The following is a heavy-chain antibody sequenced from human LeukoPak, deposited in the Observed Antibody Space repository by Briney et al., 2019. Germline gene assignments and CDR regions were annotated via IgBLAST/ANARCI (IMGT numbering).Heavy chain of an antibody. CDR1: GFTFSSYS. V-gene: IGHV3-48*02. D-gene: IGHD3-22*01. J-gene: IGHJ4*02. CDR3: ARSTYYYDSSGYLYPSVFDY. Sequence: GSLRLSCAASGFTFSSYSMNWVRQAPGKGLEWVSYISRTSHTIYYADSVKVRFTISRDNAKNSLYLQMNSLRDEDTAVYYCARSTYYYDSSGYLYPSVFDYWGQGNLVTVSS. CDR2: ISRTSHTI.